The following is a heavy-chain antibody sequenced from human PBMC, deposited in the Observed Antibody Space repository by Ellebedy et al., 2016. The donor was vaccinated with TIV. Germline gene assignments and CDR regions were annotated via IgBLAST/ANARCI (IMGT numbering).Heavy chain of an antibody. D-gene: IGHD6-13*01. Sequence: AASVKVSCKASGYTFTSYGISWVRQAPGHGLEWMGWISAYNGNTNYAPKIQGRVTMTTDTSTSTAYMELRSLRADDTAVYYCARNSPGIAAAGTVDYWGQGTLVTVSS. CDR3: ARNSPGIAAAGTVDY. CDR2: ISAYNGNT. CDR1: GYTFTSYG. V-gene: IGHV1-18*01. J-gene: IGHJ4*02.